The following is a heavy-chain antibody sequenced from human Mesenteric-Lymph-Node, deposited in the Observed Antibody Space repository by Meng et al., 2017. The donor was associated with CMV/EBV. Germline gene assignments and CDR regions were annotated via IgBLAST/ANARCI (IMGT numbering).Heavy chain of an antibody. D-gene: IGHD2-8*02. CDR2: IYPGDSET. CDR3: ARVGGYCTGIRCSAFDY. Sequence: YRFGSYWIGWVRQMPGKGLEWIGIIYPGDSETFYSPSFRGQVTISADESINTAYLQWSKLKASDTAMYYCARVGGYCTGIRCSAFDYWGQGTLVTVSS. J-gene: IGHJ4*02. V-gene: IGHV5-51*01. CDR1: YRFGSYW.